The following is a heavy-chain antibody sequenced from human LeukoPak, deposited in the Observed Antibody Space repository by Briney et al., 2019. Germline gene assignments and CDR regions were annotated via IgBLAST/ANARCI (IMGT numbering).Heavy chain of an antibody. CDR3: AKASSRSFSSGYYGNAFDI. J-gene: IGHJ3*02. D-gene: IGHD6-19*01. V-gene: IGHV3-9*03. CDR2: ISWASGSI. Sequence: GGSLRLSCAASGFTFDDYAMHWVRQAPGKGLGWVSGISWASGSIGYADSVKGRFTISRDNAKNSLYLQMNSLRAEDMALYYCAKASSRSFSSGYYGNAFDIWGQGTMVTVSS. CDR1: GFTFDDYA.